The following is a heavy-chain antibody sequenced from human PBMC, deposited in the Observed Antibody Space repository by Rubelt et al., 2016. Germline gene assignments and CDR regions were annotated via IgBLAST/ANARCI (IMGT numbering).Heavy chain of an antibody. J-gene: IGHJ4*02. D-gene: IGHD2-15*01. V-gene: IGHV4-34*01. CDR2: INHSGST. Sequence: QVQLQQWGAGLLKPSETLSLTCAVYGGSFSGHYWSWIRQPPGKGLEWIGEINHSGSTIYNPSLTSRVTISGDTSKNQFYLKLSSMTAADTAVYYCARELGYCSGGSCYGGTFNYWGQGTLVTVSS. CDR1: GGSFSGHY. CDR3: ARELGYCSGGSCYGGTFNY.